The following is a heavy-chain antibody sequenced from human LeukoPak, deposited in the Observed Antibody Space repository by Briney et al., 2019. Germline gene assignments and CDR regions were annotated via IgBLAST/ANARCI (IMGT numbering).Heavy chain of an antibody. J-gene: IGHJ4*02. Sequence: GGSLRLSCAASGFTFSSYGMHWVRQAPGKGLEWVAVISNDGSNKYYADSVKGRFTISRDNSKNTLYLQMNSLRAEDTAVYYCAKYGSGSYLVYWGQGTLVTVSS. V-gene: IGHV3-30*18. CDR1: GFTFSSYG. CDR3: AKYGSGSYLVY. D-gene: IGHD3-10*01. CDR2: ISNDGSNK.